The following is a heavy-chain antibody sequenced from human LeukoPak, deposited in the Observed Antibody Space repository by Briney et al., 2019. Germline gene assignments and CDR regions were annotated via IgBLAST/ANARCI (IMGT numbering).Heavy chain of an antibody. CDR2: IYYSGST. J-gene: IGHJ4*02. CDR3: ARVGGAAVLRGDYFDY. Sequence: SETLSLTCTVSGYSISSGYYWGWIRQPPGKGLEWIGSIYYSGSTYYNPSLKSRVTISVDTSKNQFSLKLSSVTAADTAVYYCARVGGAAVLRGDYFDYWGQGTLVTVSS. V-gene: IGHV4-38-2*02. D-gene: IGHD6-13*01. CDR1: GYSISSGYY.